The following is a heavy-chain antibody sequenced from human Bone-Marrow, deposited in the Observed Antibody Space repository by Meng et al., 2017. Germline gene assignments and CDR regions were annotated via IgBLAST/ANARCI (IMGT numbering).Heavy chain of an antibody. CDR2: IIPIFGTA. Sequence: SVKVSCKALGGTFSSYAISWVRQAPGQGLEWMGGIIPIFGTANYAQKFQGRVTITTDESTSTAYMELSSLRSEDTAVYYCASSRGVVVPAAIDVYFDYWGQGTLVTVSS. V-gene: IGHV1-69*05. J-gene: IGHJ4*02. CDR1: GGTFSSYA. D-gene: IGHD2-2*01. CDR3: ASSRGVVVPAAIDVYFDY.